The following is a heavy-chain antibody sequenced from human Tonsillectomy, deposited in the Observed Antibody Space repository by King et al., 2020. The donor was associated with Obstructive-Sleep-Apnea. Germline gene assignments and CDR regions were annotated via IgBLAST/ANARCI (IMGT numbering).Heavy chain of an antibody. D-gene: IGHD2-21*02. Sequence: VQLVESGGGLVQPGGSLRLSCAASGFTFSSHAMSWVRQAPGKGLEWVSGISGSGGNTYFADSVKGRFTISRDNSKNTLYLQTNSLRAEDTAVFYCAKLGPTGRGDSFNYWGQGTLVTVSA. J-gene: IGHJ4*02. CDR2: ISGSGGNT. CDR1: GFTFSSHA. CDR3: AKLGPTGRGDSFNY. V-gene: IGHV3-23*04.